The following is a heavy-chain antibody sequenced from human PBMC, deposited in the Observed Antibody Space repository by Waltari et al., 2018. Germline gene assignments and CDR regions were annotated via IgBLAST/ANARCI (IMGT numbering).Heavy chain of an antibody. CDR1: GGSIPTYY. D-gene: IGHD6-13*01. J-gene: IGHJ4*02. V-gene: IGHV4-59*08. CDR2: IYYSGST. Sequence: QLQLQESGPGLVQPSETLSLTCTVSGGSIPTYYWSWIRQPPGKGLELIGYIYYSGSTSYNASLKSRVTIAVDTSKNQFSLRLRSVTAADTAVYYCARRTGLSTSSWYYFDHWGQGTLVTVSS. CDR3: ARRTGLSTSSWYYFDH.